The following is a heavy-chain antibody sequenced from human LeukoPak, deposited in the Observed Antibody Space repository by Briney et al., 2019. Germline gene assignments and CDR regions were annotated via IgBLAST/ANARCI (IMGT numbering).Heavy chain of an antibody. CDR3: ARGRGGSYYGFDY. Sequence: GGSLRLSCAASGFTFSSYAMSWVRQAPGKGLEWVSAISGSGGSTYYADSVKGRFTISRDNSKNTLYLQMNSLRAEDTAVYYCARGRGGSYYGFDYWGQGILVTVSS. CDR1: GFTFSSYA. D-gene: IGHD1-26*01. J-gene: IGHJ4*02. V-gene: IGHV3-23*01. CDR2: ISGSGGST.